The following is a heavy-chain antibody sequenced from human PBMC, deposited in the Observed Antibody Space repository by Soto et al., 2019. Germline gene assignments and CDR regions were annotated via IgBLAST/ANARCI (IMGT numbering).Heavy chain of an antibody. CDR1: GFTFISYS. J-gene: IGHJ5*02. CDR2: ISSSSSTI. Sequence: LGGSLRLSCAASGFTFISYSMNWVRQAPWKGLEWVSYISSSSSTIYYADSVKGRFTISRDNAKNSLYLQMNSLRDEDTAVYYCAREAGTWHLPLNWFDPWGQGTLVTSPQ. D-gene: IGHD6-19*01. CDR3: AREAGTWHLPLNWFDP. V-gene: IGHV3-48*02.